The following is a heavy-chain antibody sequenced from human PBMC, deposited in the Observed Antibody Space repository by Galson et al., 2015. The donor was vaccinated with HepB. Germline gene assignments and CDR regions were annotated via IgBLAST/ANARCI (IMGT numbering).Heavy chain of an antibody. V-gene: IGHV1-24*01. J-gene: IGHJ6*03. CDR3: ATSMPKVLNYYYYYMDV. Sequence: SVKVSCKVSGYTLTELSMHWVRQAPGKGLEWMGGFDPEDGETIYAQKFQGRVTMTEDTSTDTAYMELSSLRSEDTAVYYCATSMPKVLNYYYYYMDVWGKGTTVTVSS. CDR1: GYTLTELS. CDR2: FDPEDGET. D-gene: IGHD2-2*01.